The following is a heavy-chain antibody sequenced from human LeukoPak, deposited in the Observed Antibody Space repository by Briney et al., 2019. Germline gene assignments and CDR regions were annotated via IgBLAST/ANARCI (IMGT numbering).Heavy chain of an antibody. CDR1: GFTFSSYW. CDR2: IESDGST. CDR3: ARPRGCGSSRCNNFDY. J-gene: IGHJ4*02. D-gene: IGHD2-2*01. Sequence: GGSLRLSCAASGFTFSSYWMHWVRQTPGKGLMWVSRIESDGSTIYADSVKDRFTISRDNAKNSLYLQMNSLRAEDTAVYYCARPRGCGSSRCNNFDYWGQGTLVTVSS. V-gene: IGHV3-74*01.